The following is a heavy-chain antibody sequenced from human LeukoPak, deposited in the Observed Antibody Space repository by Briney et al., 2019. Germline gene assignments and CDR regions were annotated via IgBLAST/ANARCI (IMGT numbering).Heavy chain of an antibody. D-gene: IGHD3-10*02. Sequence: SETLSLTCTVSGGSISSSSYYWGWIRQPPGKGLEWIGSIYYSGSTYYNPSLKSRVTISVDTSKNQFSLKLSSVTAADTAVYFCARHSSYVSPVRYWGQGTLVTVSP. CDR3: ARHSSYVSPVRY. V-gene: IGHV4-39*01. CDR1: GGSISSSSYY. CDR2: IYYSGST. J-gene: IGHJ4*02.